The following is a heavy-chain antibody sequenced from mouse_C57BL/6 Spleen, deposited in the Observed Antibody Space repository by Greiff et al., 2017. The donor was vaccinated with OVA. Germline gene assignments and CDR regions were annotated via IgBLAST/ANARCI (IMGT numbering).Heavy chain of an antibody. J-gene: IGHJ3*01. CDR1: GFTFSSYA. CDR3: AREGWRY. V-gene: IGHV5-4*01. CDR2: ISDGGSYT. Sequence: EVKLMESGGGLVKPGGSLKLSCAASGFTFSSYAMSWVRQTPEKRLEWVATISDGGSYTYYPDNVKGRFTISRDNAKNNLYLQMSHLKSEDTAMYYCAREGWRYWGQGTLVTVSA.